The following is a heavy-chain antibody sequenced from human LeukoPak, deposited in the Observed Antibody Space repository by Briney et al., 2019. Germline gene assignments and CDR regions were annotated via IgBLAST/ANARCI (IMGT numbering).Heavy chain of an antibody. CDR2: ISIYSGNT. Sequence: VASVKVSCKASGYTFTSHGLSWARQAPGQGLEWMGWISIYSGNTNYAQKFQDRISMTTDTSTSTVYMELRSLKSDDTAVYYCARDPGGTWGFDYWGQGALVTVSS. CDR3: ARDPGGTWGFDY. J-gene: IGHJ4*02. CDR1: GYTFTSHG. D-gene: IGHD7-27*01. V-gene: IGHV1-18*01.